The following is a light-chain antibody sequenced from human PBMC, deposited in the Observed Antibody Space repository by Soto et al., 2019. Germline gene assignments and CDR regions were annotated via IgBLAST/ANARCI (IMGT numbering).Light chain of an antibody. CDR2: DTY. CDR3: QQYKIAPSIT. V-gene: IGKV3-15*01. CDR1: QSVRNK. Sequence: VTPSPATXSVVYGERVPLPCRDSQSVRNKVAWYQQKHGKNQXVXXXDTYTRDDDIQARFSGSGYGKYLTLTIRSRKCEDFGVYYCQQYKIAPSITFGHGTRLEI. J-gene: IGKJ5*01.